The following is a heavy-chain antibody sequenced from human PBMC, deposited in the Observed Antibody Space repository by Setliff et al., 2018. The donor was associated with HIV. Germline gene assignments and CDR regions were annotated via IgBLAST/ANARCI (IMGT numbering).Heavy chain of an antibody. J-gene: IGHJ4*02. Sequence: SETLSLTCTVSGDYIGSRAYYWAWIRQPPGKGLEWIATIYYTGNSYYNPSLQSRVSISVDTSNNQFSLKLHSVRTSDRGVYFCARLGESGYDFRGFFDFWGPGMLVTVPQ. CDR3: ARLGESGYDFRGFFDF. D-gene: IGHD5-12*01. CDR2: IYYTGNS. CDR1: GDYIGSRAYY. V-gene: IGHV4-39*01.